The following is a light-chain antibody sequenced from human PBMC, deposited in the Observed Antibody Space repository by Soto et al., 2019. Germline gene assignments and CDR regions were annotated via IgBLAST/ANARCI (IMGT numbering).Light chain of an antibody. Sequence: EIVMTQSPATLSVSPGERATLSCRASQSVSSNLAWYQQKPGQAPRLLIYGASTRATGIPARFSGSGSGTECTLTISSLQSEDFAVYYCQQYTNRPLVGPGTKVDIK. CDR3: QQYTNRPL. CDR1: QSVSSN. J-gene: IGKJ3*01. CDR2: GAS. V-gene: IGKV3-15*01.